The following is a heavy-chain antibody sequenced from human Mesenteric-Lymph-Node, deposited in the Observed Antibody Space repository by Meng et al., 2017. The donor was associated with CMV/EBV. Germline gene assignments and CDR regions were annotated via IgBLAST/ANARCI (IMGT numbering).Heavy chain of an antibody. J-gene: IGHJ4*02. Sequence: TVSRQSRSSRDYYWGWTREPPGKGLEWIGTIYYSGSHYYNPSLKRRVTISVDTSKNQFSLRLSSVTAADTAVYYCARHVEMSTILDYWGQGTLVTVSS. CDR1: RQSRSSRDYY. CDR3: ARHVEMSTILDY. CDR2: IYYSGSH. D-gene: IGHD5-24*01. V-gene: IGHV4-39*01.